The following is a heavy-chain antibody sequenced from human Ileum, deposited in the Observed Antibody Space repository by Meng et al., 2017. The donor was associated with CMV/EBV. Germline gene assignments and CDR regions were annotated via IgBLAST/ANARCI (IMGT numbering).Heavy chain of an antibody. D-gene: IGHD1-26*01. J-gene: IGHJ4*02. V-gene: IGHV4-39*07. CDR1: VDPISSGSHS. CDR3: ARDLTNKWFYY. CDR2: MYFSVIA. Sequence: LLSDSGPGLVTPAEPLSLPCTVPVDPISSGSHSWACVRQPPGKRLEWIGSMYFSVIADYNPSLKSRVTISLHATQKQFSLRLTSVTAADSAVYFCARDLTNKWFYYWGQGTLVTVSS.